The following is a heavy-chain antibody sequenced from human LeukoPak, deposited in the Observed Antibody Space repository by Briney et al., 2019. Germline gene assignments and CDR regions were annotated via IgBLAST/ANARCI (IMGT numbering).Heavy chain of an antibody. CDR3: ARLSYYYGSGSYYYYMDV. V-gene: IGHV4-39*01. J-gene: IGHJ6*03. Sequence: PSETLSLTCTVSGGSISSSSYYWGWIRQPPGKGLEWIGSIYYSGSTYYNPSLKSRVIISVDTSKNQFSLKLSSVTAADTAVYYCARLSYYYGSGSYYYYMDVWGKGTTVTVSS. CDR1: GGSISSSSYY. CDR2: IYYSGST. D-gene: IGHD3-10*01.